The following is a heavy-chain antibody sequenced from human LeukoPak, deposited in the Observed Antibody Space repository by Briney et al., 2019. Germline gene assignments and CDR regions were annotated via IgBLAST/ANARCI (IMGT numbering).Heavy chain of an antibody. CDR3: ARRRDSGSLQHFDY. V-gene: IGHV3-48*04. J-gene: IGHJ4*02. Sequence: GGSLRLSCAASGFTFSSYGMSWVRQAPGKGLEWVSYISSSGTTIYYADSVKGRFTISRDNAKNSLYLQMNSLRAEDTAVYYCARRRDSGSLQHFDYWGQGTLVTVSS. D-gene: IGHD1-26*01. CDR1: GFTFSSYG. CDR2: ISSSGTTI.